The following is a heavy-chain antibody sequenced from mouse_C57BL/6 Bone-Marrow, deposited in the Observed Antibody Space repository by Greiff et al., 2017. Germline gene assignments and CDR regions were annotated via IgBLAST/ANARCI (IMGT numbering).Heavy chain of an antibody. CDR1: GFTFSSYA. CDR2: ISDGGSYT. CDR3: ARGILLQYY. D-gene: IGHD1-1*01. V-gene: IGHV5-4*03. J-gene: IGHJ3*01. Sequence: EVMLVESGGGLVKPGGSLKLSCAASGFTFSSYAMSWVRQTPEKRLEWVATISDGGSYTYYPDNVKGRFTISRDNAKNNLYLQMSHLKSEDTAMYYCARGILLQYYWGQGTLVTVSA.